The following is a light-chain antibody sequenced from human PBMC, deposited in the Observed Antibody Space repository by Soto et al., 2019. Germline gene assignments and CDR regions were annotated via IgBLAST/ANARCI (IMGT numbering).Light chain of an antibody. J-gene: IGLJ3*02. V-gene: IGLV2-14*01. Sequence: QSALTQPASVSGSPGQSITISCTGSSGDVGHYNYVSWYQQHPGKAPKLMIYEVSNWPSGVSNRFSGSKSGNTASLIISGLQAEDEADYYCTSYTTSRIWVFGGGTKLTVL. CDR3: TSYTTSRIWV. CDR2: EVS. CDR1: SGDVGHYNY.